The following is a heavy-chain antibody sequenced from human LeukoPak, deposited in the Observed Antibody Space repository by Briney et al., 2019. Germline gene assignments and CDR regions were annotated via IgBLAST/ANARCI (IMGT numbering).Heavy chain of an antibody. V-gene: IGHV1-69*01. CDR2: IIPIFGTA. J-gene: IGHJ6*02. D-gene: IGHD2-2*03. CDR3: AVGYCSSTSCYDSPNYCYYYGMDV. Sequence: EASVKVSCKASGGTFSSYAISWVRQAPGQGLEWMGGIIPIFGTANYAQKFQGRVTITADESTSTAYMELSSLRSEDTAVYYCAVGYCSSTSCYDSPNYCYYYGMDVWGQGTTVTVSS. CDR1: GGTFSSYA.